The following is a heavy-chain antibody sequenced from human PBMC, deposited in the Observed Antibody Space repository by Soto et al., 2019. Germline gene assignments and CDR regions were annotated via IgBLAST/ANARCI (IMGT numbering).Heavy chain of an antibody. D-gene: IGHD2-2*02. V-gene: IGHV5-51*01. Sequence: GGSLRISCKGSGYSFTSYWIGWVRQMPGKGLEWMGIIYPGDSDTRYSPSFQGQVTLPADKSISTAYLPWRSLKASDHAMYYCARHEEDIVLVPAAIYGMDVWGQGTTVTVSS. CDR1: GYSFTSYW. J-gene: IGHJ6*02. CDR3: ARHEEDIVLVPAAIYGMDV. CDR2: IYPGDSDT.